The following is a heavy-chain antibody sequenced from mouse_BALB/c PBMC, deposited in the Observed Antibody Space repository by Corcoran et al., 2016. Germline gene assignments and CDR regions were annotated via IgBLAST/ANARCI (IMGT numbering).Heavy chain of an antibody. J-gene: IGHJ2*01. CDR2: IDPANGNT. V-gene: IGHV14-3*02. Sequence: EVQLQQSGAELVKPGVSVKLSCTASGFNIKDTYMHWVKQRPEQGLEWIGRIDPANGNTKYDPKFQGKATMTADTSSNTVYLQLSSLTSEATAVYYCGRSREGNYVVYWGQGTTLTVSS. CDR1: GFNIKDTY. CDR3: GRSREGNYVVY. D-gene: IGHD2-1*01.